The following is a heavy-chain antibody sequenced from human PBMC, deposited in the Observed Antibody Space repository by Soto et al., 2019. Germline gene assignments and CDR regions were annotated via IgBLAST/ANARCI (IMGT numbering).Heavy chain of an antibody. V-gene: IGHV3-7*01. CDR1: GFTFSNYW. J-gene: IGHJ2*01. Sequence: GGSLRLSCAASGFTFSNYWMSWVRQAPGKGLEWVANIKQDGSEKNYKDSVKGRLTISRDNAKNSLSLQMNSLRAEDTAVYYCARRATTSAGYFDLWGRGTLVTVYS. D-gene: IGHD1-26*01. CDR3: ARRATTSAGYFDL. CDR2: IKQDGSEK.